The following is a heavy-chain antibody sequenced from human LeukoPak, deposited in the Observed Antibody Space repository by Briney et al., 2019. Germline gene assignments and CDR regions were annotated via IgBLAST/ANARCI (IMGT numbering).Heavy chain of an antibody. J-gene: IGHJ4*02. V-gene: IGHV3-66*01. D-gene: IGHD4-17*01. Sequence: GGSLRLSCAASGFKFSDHYIDWVRQAPGEGLEWVSVIYSGGSTYYADSVKGRFTISRDNSKNTLYLQMNSLRAEDTAVYYCARNYGDYVPGYWGQGTLVTVSS. CDR3: ARNYGDYVPGY. CDR1: GFKFSDHY. CDR2: IYSGGST.